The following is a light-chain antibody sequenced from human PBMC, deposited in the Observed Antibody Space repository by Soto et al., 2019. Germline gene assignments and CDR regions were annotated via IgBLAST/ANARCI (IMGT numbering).Light chain of an antibody. CDR3: TSYAGGLVL. CDR1: NNDVGFYNY. CDR2: DVN. V-gene: IGLV2-11*01. J-gene: IGLJ2*01. Sequence: QSALTQPGSVSGSPGQSVTISCTGTNNDVGFYNYVSWYQQSLGKAPKLLIYDVNKRPSGVTPRFSGSKAANTASLTIAGLQAAEEADYYCTSYAGGLVLFGGGTKVTVL.